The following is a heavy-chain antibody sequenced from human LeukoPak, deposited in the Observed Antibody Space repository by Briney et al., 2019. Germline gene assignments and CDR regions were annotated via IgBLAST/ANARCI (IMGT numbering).Heavy chain of an antibody. CDR3: ARESTVTQRYYYYGMDV. CDR1: GFTVSSNY. CDR2: IYSGGST. Sequence: GGSLRLSCAASGFTVSSNYMGWVRQAPGKGLEWVSVIYSGGSTYYADSVKSRFTISRDNSKNTLYLQMNSLRAEDTAVYYCARESTVTQRYYYYGMDVWGQGTTVTVSS. V-gene: IGHV3-53*01. J-gene: IGHJ6*02. D-gene: IGHD4-17*01.